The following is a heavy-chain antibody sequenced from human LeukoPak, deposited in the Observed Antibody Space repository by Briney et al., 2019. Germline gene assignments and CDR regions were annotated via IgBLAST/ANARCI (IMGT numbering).Heavy chain of an antibody. J-gene: IGHJ5*02. CDR1: GGSISSSSYY. CDR3: ARAGVLGYCSSTSCFTSGGWFDP. V-gene: IGHV4-39*07. CDR2: IYYSGST. D-gene: IGHD2-2*02. Sequence: SETLSLTCTVSGGSISSSSYYWGWIRQPPGKGLEWIGSIYYSGSTYYNPSLKSRVTISVDTSKNQFSLKLSSVTAADTAVYYCARAGVLGYCSSTSCFTSGGWFDPWGQGTLVTVSS.